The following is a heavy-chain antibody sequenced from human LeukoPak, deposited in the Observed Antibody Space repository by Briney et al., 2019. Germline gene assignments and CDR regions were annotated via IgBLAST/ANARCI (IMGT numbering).Heavy chain of an antibody. D-gene: IGHD3-22*01. V-gene: IGHV3-53*01. CDR2: FYSGDST. J-gene: IGHJ4*02. CDR3: ARYQYYYASSGFDY. Sequence: GGSLRLSCEASGFSVSNNYVSWVRQAPGKGLEWVSVFYSGDSTYYADSVKGRFTISRDNSKNTLYLQMNSLRAEDTAMYYCARYQYYYASSGFDYWGQETLVTVSS. CDR1: GFSVSNNY.